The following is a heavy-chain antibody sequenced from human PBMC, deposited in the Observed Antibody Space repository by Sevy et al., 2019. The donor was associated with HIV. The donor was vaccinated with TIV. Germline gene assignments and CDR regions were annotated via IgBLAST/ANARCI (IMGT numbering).Heavy chain of an antibody. D-gene: IGHD3-10*01. CDR1: GFSFNDYA. J-gene: IGHJ4*02. V-gene: IGHV3-9*01. CDR3: ARGGFYFGSEDYYGKAGYDS. CDR2: INWDGSEK. Sequence: GGSLRLSCATSGFSFNDYAMHWVRQAPGKGLEWVSGINWDGSEKDYADSVEGRFTISRNNVKKSLYLQMSSLRREDTALYFCARGGFYFGSEDYYGKAGYDSWGPGTVFTVSS.